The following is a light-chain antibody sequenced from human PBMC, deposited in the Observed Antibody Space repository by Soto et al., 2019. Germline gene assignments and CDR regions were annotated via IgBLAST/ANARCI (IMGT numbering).Light chain of an antibody. CDR3: QQYNRYSPWT. Sequence: GDRVTITCRASQSISNSLAWYQQKPGKAPKVLIYDASSLESGVPSRFSGSVSGTEFTLTISSLQPDDFATYYCQQYNRYSPWTFGQGTKV. J-gene: IGKJ1*01. V-gene: IGKV1-5*01. CDR1: QSISNS. CDR2: DAS.